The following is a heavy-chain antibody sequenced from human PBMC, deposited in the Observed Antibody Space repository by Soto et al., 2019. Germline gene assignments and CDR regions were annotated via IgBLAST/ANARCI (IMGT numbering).Heavy chain of an antibody. Sequence: PSETLSLNYAVSGGSISTGAYSRSCIRQPAGKGLEWIGYIYHSGSTYYNPSLKSRVTISVDTSKNQFSLKLSSVTAADTAVYYCASSPSRSGYYSWYYGMDVWGQGTTVT. CDR3: ASSPSRSGYYSWYYGMDV. CDR1: GGSISTGAYS. J-gene: IGHJ6*02. D-gene: IGHD3-22*01. V-gene: IGHV4-30-2*02. CDR2: IYHSGST.